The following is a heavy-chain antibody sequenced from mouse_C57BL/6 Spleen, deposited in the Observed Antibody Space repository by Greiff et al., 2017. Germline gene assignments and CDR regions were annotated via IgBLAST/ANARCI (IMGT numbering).Heavy chain of an antibody. D-gene: IGHD2-4*01. V-gene: IGHV1-53*01. CDR2: INPSNGGT. CDR3: ARQGYDYDYFDY. J-gene: IGHJ2*01. CDR1: GYTFTSYW. Sequence: VQLQQSGAELMKPGASVKLSCKATGYTFTSYWMHWVKQRPGQGLEWIGNINPSNGGTNYNEKFKSKATLTVDKSSSTAYMQLSSLTSEDSAVYYCARQGYDYDYFDYWGQGTTLTVSS.